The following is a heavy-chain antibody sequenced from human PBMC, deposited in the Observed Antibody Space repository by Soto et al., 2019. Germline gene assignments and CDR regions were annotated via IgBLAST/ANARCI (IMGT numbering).Heavy chain of an antibody. CDR3: ARQIYDSDTGPNFQYYFDS. CDR1: GYSFTSYW. V-gene: IGHV5-10-1*01. D-gene: IGHD3-22*01. CDR2: IDPSDSQT. J-gene: IGHJ4*02. Sequence: GESLKISCKGSGYSFTSYWIGWVRQKPGKGLEWMGRIDPSDSQTYYSPSFRGHVTISVTKSITTVFLQWSSLRASDTAMYYCARQIYDSDTGPNFQYYFDSWGQGTPVTVSS.